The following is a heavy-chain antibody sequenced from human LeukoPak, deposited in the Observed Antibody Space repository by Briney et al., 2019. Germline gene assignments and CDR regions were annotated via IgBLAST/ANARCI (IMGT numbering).Heavy chain of an antibody. CDR3: ARVPGDY. CDR2: IYRGGST. CDR1: AFTVSSNY. V-gene: IGHV3-66*01. J-gene: IGHJ4*02. Sequence: PGGSMRLSCAASAFTVSSNYMSWVRQAPGKGLEWVSVIYRGGSTYYPDSVKGRFTISRDNSKNTLYLQMNSLRAEDRAVYYCARVPGDYWGQGTLVTVSS.